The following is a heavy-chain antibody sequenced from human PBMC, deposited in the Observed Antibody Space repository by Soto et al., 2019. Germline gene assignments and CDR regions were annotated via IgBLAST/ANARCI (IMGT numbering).Heavy chain of an antibody. Sequence: SLRLSCAASGFSFSSYWMGWVRQAPGKGLECVATIKQDGSEKYYVDSVKGRFTISRDNAKNSLYLQMSSLRAEDTAVYYCARARFYTLFGVSGDIAYFDFWGQGALVTVSS. CDR2: IKQDGSEK. CDR3: ARARFYTLFGVSGDIAYFDF. D-gene: IGHD3-3*01. CDR1: GFSFSSYW. J-gene: IGHJ4*02. V-gene: IGHV3-7*01.